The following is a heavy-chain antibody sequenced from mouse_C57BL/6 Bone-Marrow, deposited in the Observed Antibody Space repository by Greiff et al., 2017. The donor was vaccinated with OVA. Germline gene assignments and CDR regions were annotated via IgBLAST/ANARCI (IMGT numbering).Heavy chain of an antibody. CDR1: GYTFTSYW. CDR3: ARSLYDGFFDY. Sequence: VQLQQSGAELVRPGTSVKLSCKASGYTFTSYWMHWVKQRPGQGLEWIGVIDPSDSYTNYNQKFKGKATLTVDTSSSTAYMQLSSLTSEDSAVYYCARSLYDGFFDYWGQGTTLTVSS. J-gene: IGHJ2*01. CDR2: IDPSDSYT. D-gene: IGHD2-3*01. V-gene: IGHV1-59*01.